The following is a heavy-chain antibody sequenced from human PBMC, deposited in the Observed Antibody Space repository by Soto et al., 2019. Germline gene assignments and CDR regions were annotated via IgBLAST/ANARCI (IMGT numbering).Heavy chain of an antibody. CDR1: EFSFSSYA. J-gene: IGHJ4*02. Sequence: GGSLRLSCAASEFSFSSYALNWVRQAPGKGLEWVSAISATGTTTYYADSVKGRFTISRDNSKRTLFLQTDSLSPEDTAVYYCATYSSPFDYWGQGTLVTVSS. CDR3: ATYSSPFDY. D-gene: IGHD6-13*01. CDR2: ISATGTTT. V-gene: IGHV3-23*01.